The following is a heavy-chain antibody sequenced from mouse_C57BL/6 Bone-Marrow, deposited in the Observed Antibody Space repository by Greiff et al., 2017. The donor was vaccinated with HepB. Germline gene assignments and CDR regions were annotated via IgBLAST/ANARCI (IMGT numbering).Heavy chain of an antibody. J-gene: IGHJ2*01. CDR3: ARRGRHFDY. V-gene: IGHV1-55*01. D-gene: IGHD1-1*01. CDR1: GYTFTSYW. Sequence: QVQLQQPGAELVKPGASVKMSCKASGYTFTSYWITWVKQRPGQGLEWIGDIYPGSGSTNYNEKFKSKATLTVDQSSNTAYMQLSSLTSEDSAVYYCARRGRHFDYWGQGTTLTVSS. CDR2: IYPGSGST.